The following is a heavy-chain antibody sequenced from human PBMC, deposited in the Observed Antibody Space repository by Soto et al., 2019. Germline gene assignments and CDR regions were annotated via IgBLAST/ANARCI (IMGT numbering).Heavy chain of an antibody. Sequence: QVQLQQWGAGLLKPSETLSLTCAVYGGSFSGYYWSWIRQPPGKGLEWIGEINHSGSTNYNPSLKSRVTISVDTSKNQFSLKLSSVPAADTAVYYCARGWRGYNWNHREYFDYWGQGTLVTVSS. D-gene: IGHD1-20*01. CDR2: INHSGST. CDR3: ARGWRGYNWNHREYFDY. CDR1: GGSFSGYY. V-gene: IGHV4-34*01. J-gene: IGHJ4*02.